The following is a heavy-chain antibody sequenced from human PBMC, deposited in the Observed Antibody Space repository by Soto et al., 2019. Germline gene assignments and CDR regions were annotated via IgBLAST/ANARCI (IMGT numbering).Heavy chain of an antibody. CDR1: GFTFISYP. J-gene: IGHJ4*02. Sequence: GGSLRLSCAASGFTFISYPMTWVRQAPGRGLEWVSSITGTGGTTSYADSVKGRFTISRDNSKNTLYLQLDNLRVEDTAVYYCTRGRGSWEVPDYWGQGTLVTVSS. V-gene: IGHV3-23*01. CDR2: ITGTGGTT. CDR3: TRGRGSWEVPDY. D-gene: IGHD1-26*01.